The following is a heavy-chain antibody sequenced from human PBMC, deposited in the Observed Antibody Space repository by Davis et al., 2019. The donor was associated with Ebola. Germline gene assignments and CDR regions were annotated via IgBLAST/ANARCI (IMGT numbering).Heavy chain of an antibody. CDR2: IRSSGTKA. Sequence: GSLTLSCAASGFTFSSFALTWVRHAPGKGLEWVSTIRSSGTKAYYAESVKGRFAMSRDNSMNTLSLQMNSLRAEDTAVYFCAREGYLVATLTFDSWGQGTLVTVSS. CDR3: AREGYLVATLTFDS. D-gene: IGHD3-9*01. V-gene: IGHV3-23*01. CDR1: GFTFSSFA. J-gene: IGHJ1*01.